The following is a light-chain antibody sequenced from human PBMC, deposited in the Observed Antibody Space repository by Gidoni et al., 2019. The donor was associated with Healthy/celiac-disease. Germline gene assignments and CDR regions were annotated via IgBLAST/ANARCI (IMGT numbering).Light chain of an antibody. V-gene: IGKV1-39*01. CDR2: AAS. CDR1: QSISSY. J-gene: IGKJ2*01. Sequence: DIQMTPPPSSLSASVGDSVTITCRASQSISSYLNWYQQKPGKAPKLLIYAASSLQSGVPSRFSGSGSGTDFTLTISSLQPEDFATYYCQQSYSTLYTFGQGTKLEIK. CDR3: QQSYSTLYT.